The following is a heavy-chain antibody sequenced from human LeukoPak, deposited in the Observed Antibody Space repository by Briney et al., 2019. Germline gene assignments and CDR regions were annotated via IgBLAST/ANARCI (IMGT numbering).Heavy chain of an antibody. CDR1: GYSFTSYW. D-gene: IGHD2-2*02. CDR2: IYPGDSDT. CDR3: ARSLRYCSSTSCYTNWFDP. Sequence: GESLQISCKGSGYSFTSYWIGWVRQMPGKGLEWMGIIYPGDSDTRYSPSFQGQVTISADKSISTAYLQWSSLKASDTAMYYCARSLRYCSSTSCYTNWFDPWGQGTLVTVSS. J-gene: IGHJ5*02. V-gene: IGHV5-51*01.